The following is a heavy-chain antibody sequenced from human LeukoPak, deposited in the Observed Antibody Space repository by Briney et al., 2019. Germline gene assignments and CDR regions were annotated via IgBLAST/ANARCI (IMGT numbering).Heavy chain of an antibody. Sequence: ASLTVPCKTSGYSFSTFDINWVRQATGQGLEWMGWMNPNSGNTNYEQKFQGRLTMTRDTSISTAYMELSSLRSEDTAVYYCARGGILVQGVTILYGMDVWGQGTTVTVSS. CDR1: GYSFSTFD. V-gene: IGHV1-8*01. CDR3: ARGGILVQGVTILYGMDV. J-gene: IGHJ6*02. D-gene: IGHD3-10*01. CDR2: MNPNSGNT.